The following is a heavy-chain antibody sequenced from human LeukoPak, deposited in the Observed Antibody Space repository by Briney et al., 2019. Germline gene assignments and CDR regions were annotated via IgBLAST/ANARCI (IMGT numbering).Heavy chain of an antibody. CDR1: GSTFDNYA. Sequence: GGSLRLSFAASGSTFDNYAMHWIRQAPGQGLEWVSLISGDGDSTYYADSVKGRFTISRDNSKNSLYLQMNNLRTEDTAFYYCAKEPYDNYDAYFDYWGQGALVTVSS. D-gene: IGHD3-16*01. CDR3: AKEPYDNYDAYFDY. J-gene: IGHJ4*02. CDR2: ISGDGDST. V-gene: IGHV3-43*02.